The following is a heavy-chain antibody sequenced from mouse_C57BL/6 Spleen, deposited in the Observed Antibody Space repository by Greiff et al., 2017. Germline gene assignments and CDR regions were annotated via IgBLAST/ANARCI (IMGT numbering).Heavy chain of an antibody. J-gene: IGHJ4*01. Sequence: QVQLQQPGAELVKPGASVKLSCKASGYTFTSYWMHWVKQRPGQGLEWIGMIHPNSGSTNYNEKFKSKATLTVDKSSSTAYMQLSSLTSEDSAVYYCARFELGRGAMDYWGQGTSVTVSS. CDR2: IHPNSGST. V-gene: IGHV1-64*01. CDR1: GYTFTSYW. D-gene: IGHD4-1*01. CDR3: ARFELGRGAMDY.